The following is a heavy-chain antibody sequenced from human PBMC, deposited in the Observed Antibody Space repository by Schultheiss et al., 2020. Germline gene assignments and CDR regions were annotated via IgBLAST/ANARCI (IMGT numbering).Heavy chain of an antibody. CDR2: INPNYGGT. J-gene: IGHJ3*02. Sequence: ASVKVSCKASGYTFTSYYMHWVRQAPGQGLEWMGWINPNYGGTNSAQEFQGRVTVTRDTSISTAYMELRSLRSDDMAVYYCARDRAVVTATLDAFDIWGQGTMVTVSS. CDR3: ARDRAVVTATLDAFDI. V-gene: IGHV1-2*02. D-gene: IGHD2-21*02. CDR1: GYTFTSYY.